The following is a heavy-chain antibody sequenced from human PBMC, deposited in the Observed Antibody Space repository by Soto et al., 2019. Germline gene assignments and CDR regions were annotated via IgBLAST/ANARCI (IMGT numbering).Heavy chain of an antibody. V-gene: IGHV1-69*13. D-gene: IGHD3-10*01. CDR2: IIPIFGRG. CDR1: GDSFISYA. Sequence: ASVKVSCKVSGDSFISYAISWVRQAPGQGLEWMGGIIPIFGRGNYAQRFQGRVAITADESTSTVHMELSSLRSEDTAVYYCASSRITMVPYGMDVWGQGSTVTVCS. CDR3: ASSRITMVPYGMDV. J-gene: IGHJ6*02.